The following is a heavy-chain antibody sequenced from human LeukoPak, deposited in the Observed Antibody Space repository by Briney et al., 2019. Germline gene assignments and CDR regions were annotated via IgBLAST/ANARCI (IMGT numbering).Heavy chain of an antibody. V-gene: IGHV4-31*03. J-gene: IGHJ4*02. Sequence: SETLSLTCTVSGGSISSGGYYWSRIRQHPGKGLGWIGYIYYSGSTYHNPSLKSRVTISLDTSKNQFSLKLNSVTAADTAVYYCATGRGYSGPFDYWGQGTLVTVSS. CDR2: IYYSGST. CDR3: ATGRGYSGPFDY. CDR1: GGSISSGGYY. D-gene: IGHD5-24*01.